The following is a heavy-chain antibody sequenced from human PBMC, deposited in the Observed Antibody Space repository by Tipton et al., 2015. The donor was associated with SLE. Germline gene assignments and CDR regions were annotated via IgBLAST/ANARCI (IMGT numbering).Heavy chain of an antibody. Sequence: TLSLTCTVSGGSISSHHWSWIRQPPGKGLEWIGYIYYSGSTNYNPSLKSRVTISVDTSKNQFSLKLSSVTAADTAVYCCERGGELLPIWFDPWGQGTLVTVSS. V-gene: IGHV4-59*11. D-gene: IGHD1-26*01. CDR2: IYYSGST. CDR1: GGSISSHH. J-gene: IGHJ5*02. CDR3: ERGGELLPIWFDP.